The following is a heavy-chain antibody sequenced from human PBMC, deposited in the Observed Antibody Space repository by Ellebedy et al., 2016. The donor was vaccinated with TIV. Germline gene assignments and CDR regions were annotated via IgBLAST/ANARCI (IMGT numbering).Heavy chain of an antibody. D-gene: IGHD6-19*01. Sequence: SETLSLTCTVSGGSISSYYWSWIRQPPGKGLEWIGYIYYSGSTNYNPSLKSRVTISVDTSKNQFSLKLSSVTAADTAVYYCARDAIAVAGTIGYWGQGTLVTVSS. CDR2: IYYSGST. J-gene: IGHJ4*02. CDR1: GGSISSYY. CDR3: ARDAIAVAGTIGY. V-gene: IGHV4-59*01.